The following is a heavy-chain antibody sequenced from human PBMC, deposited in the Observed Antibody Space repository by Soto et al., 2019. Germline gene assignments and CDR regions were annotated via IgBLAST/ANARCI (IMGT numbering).Heavy chain of an antibody. J-gene: IGHJ6*03. CDR2: INSDGSST. D-gene: IGHD6-19*01. CDR1: GFTFSSYW. Sequence: GGSLRLSCAASGFTFSSYWMHWVRQAPGKGLVWVSRINSDGSSTSYADSVKGRFTISRDNAKNTLYLQMNSLRAEDTAVYYCARGAILLTVAGTGYYYYMDVWGKGTTVTVSS. CDR3: ARGAILLTVAGTGYYYYMDV. V-gene: IGHV3-74*01.